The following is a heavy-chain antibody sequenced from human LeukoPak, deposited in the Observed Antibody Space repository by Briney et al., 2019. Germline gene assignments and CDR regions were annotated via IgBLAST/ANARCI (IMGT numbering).Heavy chain of an antibody. Sequence: ASVKVSCKVSGYTLTELSMHWVRQAPGKGLEWMGGFDPEDGETIYAQKFQGGVTMTRDTSISTAYLDLSRLRSDDTAVYYCTVRERDYWGQGTLVTVSS. V-gene: IGHV1-24*01. CDR3: TVRERDY. D-gene: IGHD3-10*01. CDR1: GYTLTELS. CDR2: FDPEDGET. J-gene: IGHJ4*02.